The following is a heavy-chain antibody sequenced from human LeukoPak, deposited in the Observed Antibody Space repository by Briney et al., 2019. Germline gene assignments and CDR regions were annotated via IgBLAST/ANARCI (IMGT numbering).Heavy chain of an antibody. CDR1: GGSISSGGYY. D-gene: IGHD3-9*01. V-gene: IGHV4-31*03. CDR2: IYCSGST. Sequence: SETLSLTCTVSGGSISSGGYYWGWIRQHPGKGLEWIGSIYCSGSTYYNPSLKSRVTISVDTSKNQFSLKLSSVTAADTAVYYCARGKLLRYFDWLSRTADAFDIWGQGTMVTVSS. CDR3: ARGKLLRYFDWLSRTADAFDI. J-gene: IGHJ3*02.